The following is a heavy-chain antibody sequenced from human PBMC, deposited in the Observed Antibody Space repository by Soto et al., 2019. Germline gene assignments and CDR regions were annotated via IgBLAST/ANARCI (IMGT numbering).Heavy chain of an antibody. CDR2: IYYSGST. CDR1: GGSISSGGYY. Sequence: PSETLSLTCTVSGGSISSGGYYWSWIRQHPGKGLEWIGYIYYSGSTYYNPSLKSRVTISVDTSKNQFSLKLSSVTAADTAVYYCAKDPVGVAGTLWGMDVWGQGTTVTVSS. V-gene: IGHV4-31*03. CDR3: AKDPVGVAGTLWGMDV. D-gene: IGHD1-1*01. J-gene: IGHJ6*02.